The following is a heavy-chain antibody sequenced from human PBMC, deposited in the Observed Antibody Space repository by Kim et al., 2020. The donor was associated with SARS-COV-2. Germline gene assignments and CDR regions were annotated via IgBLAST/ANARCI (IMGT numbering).Heavy chain of an antibody. CDR2: IWYDGSNK. V-gene: IGHV3-33*01. Sequence: GGSLRLSCAASGFTFSSYGMHWVRQAPGKGLEWVAVIWYDGSNKYYADSVRGRLTISRDNSKNTLYLQMNSLRAEDTAVYYCARDLGFFDYWGQGTLVTVSS. CDR1: GFTFSSYG. CDR3: ARDLGFFDY. D-gene: IGHD7-27*01. J-gene: IGHJ4*02.